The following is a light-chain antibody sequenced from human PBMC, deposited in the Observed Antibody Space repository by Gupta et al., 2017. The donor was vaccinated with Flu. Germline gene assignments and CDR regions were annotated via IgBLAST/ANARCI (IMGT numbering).Light chain of an antibody. J-gene: IGLJ3*02. Sequence: RTLTCAGSRRRGKRAGDFVEWYQQDPGRAPTAVIYKNDQRPSEVSARFSGTIDSSTNSASLIISELQTEDAADYYWLSDDNHVLFGGGTKLTVL. CDR3: LSDDNHVL. V-gene: IGLV6-57*03. CDR2: KND. CDR1: RGKRAGDF.